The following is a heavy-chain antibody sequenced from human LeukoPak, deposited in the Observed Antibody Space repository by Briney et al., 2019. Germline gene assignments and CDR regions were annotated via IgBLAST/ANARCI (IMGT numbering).Heavy chain of an antibody. CDR1: GFTFSNAW. Sequence: GGSLRLSCAASGFTFSNAWMRWVRQAPGKGLEWVGRIKSKTDGGTTDYAAPVKGRLTISRDDSKNTLYLQMNSLKTEDTAVYYCTTMAELWFGEFDYWGQGTLVTVSS. J-gene: IGHJ4*02. CDR2: IKSKTDGGTT. V-gene: IGHV3-15*01. D-gene: IGHD3-10*01. CDR3: TTMAELWFGEFDY.